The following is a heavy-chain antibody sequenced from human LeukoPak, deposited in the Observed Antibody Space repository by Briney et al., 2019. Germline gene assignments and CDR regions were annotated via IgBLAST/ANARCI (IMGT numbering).Heavy chain of an antibody. CDR3: ARDSTYYYDSGSSGPHYFDN. CDR1: RFIFSNYA. Sequence: GGSLRLSCAASRFIFSNYAMHGVRQAPGKGLEWVSLISSGGTYEYYADSVNGRFTISRDNSKNAVYLQLNSLRAEDTAVYYCARDSTYYYDSGSSGPHYFDNWGQGTLVTVSS. J-gene: IGHJ4*02. V-gene: IGHV3-30*01. CDR2: ISSGGTYE. D-gene: IGHD3-10*01.